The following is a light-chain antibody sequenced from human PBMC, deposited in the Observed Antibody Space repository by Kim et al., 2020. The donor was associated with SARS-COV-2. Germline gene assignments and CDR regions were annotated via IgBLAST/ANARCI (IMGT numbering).Light chain of an antibody. CDR2: EDS. CDR3: YSTDSSGNHWV. V-gene: IGLV3-10*01. Sequence: PGQTARNTCSGDALPKKYAYWYQKKSGQAPVLVIYEDSKRPSGIPERFSGSSSGTMATLTISGAQVEDEADYYCYSTDSSGNHWVFGGGTQLTVL. J-gene: IGLJ3*02. CDR1: ALPKKY.